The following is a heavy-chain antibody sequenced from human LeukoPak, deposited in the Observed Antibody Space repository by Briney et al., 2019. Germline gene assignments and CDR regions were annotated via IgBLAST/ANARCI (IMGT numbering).Heavy chain of an antibody. V-gene: IGHV3-21*01. CDR3: ARGGRYFFSRPPFDI. J-gene: IGHJ3*02. Sequence: PGGSLRLSCAASGFTFSSYSMNWVRQAPGKGLEWVSSISSSSSYIYYADSVKGRFTISRDNAKSSLYLQMNSLRAEDTAVYYCARGGRYFFSRPPFDIWGQGTMVTVSS. CDR1: GFTFSSYS. D-gene: IGHD3-9*01. CDR2: ISSSSSYI.